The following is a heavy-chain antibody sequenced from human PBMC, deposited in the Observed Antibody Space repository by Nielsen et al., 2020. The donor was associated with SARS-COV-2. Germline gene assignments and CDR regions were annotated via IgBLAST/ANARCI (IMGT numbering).Heavy chain of an antibody. V-gene: IGHV1-3*01. J-gene: IGHJ4*02. D-gene: IGHD2-21*02. CDR2: INAGDGNT. Sequence: ASVKVSCKASGYTFTSYAMHWVRQAPGQRLEWMGWINAGDGNTKYSQKFQGRVTITRDTSASTAYMELSSLRSEDTAVYYCARLGWGVVTAILDYWGQGTLVTVSS. CDR1: GYTFTSYA. CDR3: ARLGWGVVTAILDY.